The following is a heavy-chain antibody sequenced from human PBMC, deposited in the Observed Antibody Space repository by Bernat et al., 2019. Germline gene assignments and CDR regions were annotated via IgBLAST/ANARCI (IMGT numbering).Heavy chain of an antibody. V-gene: IGHV3-11*05. CDR2: ISSSSYT. Sequence: QVQLVESGGGLVKPGGSLRLSCVASGFTFSDYYMSWIRQAPGKGLDWVSFISSSSYTNYADSVKGRFTISRDNAKNSLYLQMNSLRAEDTAVYYCARGTSTSAPYMDVWGKGTTVTVSS. J-gene: IGHJ6*03. CDR3: ARGTSTSAPYMDV. CDR1: GFTFSDYY.